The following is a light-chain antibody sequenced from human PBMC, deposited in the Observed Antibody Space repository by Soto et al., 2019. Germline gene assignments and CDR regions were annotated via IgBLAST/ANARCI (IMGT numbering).Light chain of an antibody. CDR2: EVS. Sequence: QSVLTQPASVSGSPGQSITLSCTGTSRDVGGYNYVSWYQQHPGKAPKLMIYEVSNRPSGVSNRFSGSKSGNTASLTISGLQAEDEADYYCSSYTSRSTWVFGGGTKLTVL. CDR3: SSYTSRSTWV. J-gene: IGLJ3*02. V-gene: IGLV2-14*01. CDR1: SRDVGGYNY.